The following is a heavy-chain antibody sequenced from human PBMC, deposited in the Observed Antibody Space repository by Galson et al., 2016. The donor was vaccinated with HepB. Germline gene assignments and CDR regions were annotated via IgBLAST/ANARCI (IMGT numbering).Heavy chain of an antibody. CDR1: GFSFSGYA. CDR2: ISGSGENT. D-gene: IGHD3-3*01. J-gene: IGHJ6*02. V-gene: IGHV3-23*01. Sequence: SLRLSCAASGFSFSGYAMTWVRQAPGKGLEWVSGISGSGENTDYADSVKGRFTISRDNSKNTLSLEMKSLRVEDTAGYYWAKGRFLERLFYYYYGVDVWGQGTTVTVSS. CDR3: AKGRFLERLFYYYYGVDV.